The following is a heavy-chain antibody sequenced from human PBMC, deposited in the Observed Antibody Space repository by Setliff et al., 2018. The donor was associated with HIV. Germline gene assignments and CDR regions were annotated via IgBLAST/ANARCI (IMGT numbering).Heavy chain of an antibody. CDR3: ARGESIAVAYYHYYYMDV. CDR1: GGTFTRNC. J-gene: IGHJ6*03. Sequence: SVKVSCKVSGGTFTRNCISWVRQAPGQGLEWMGGILPFFDTANYAQKFQGRVTITADESTSTAYMELSSLRSEDTAVYYCARGESIAVAYYHYYYMDVWGKGTTVTVSS. V-gene: IGHV1-69*13. D-gene: IGHD6-19*01. CDR2: ILPFFDTA.